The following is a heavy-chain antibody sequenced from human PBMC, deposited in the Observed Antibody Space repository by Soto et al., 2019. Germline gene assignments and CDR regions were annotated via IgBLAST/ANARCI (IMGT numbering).Heavy chain of an antibody. CDR2: ISHSGSVI. V-gene: IGHV3-48*03. Sequence: GGSLRLSCAVSGFTFSDYEMNWVRQAPGKGLEWVSYISHSGSVINYADSVKGRFTISRDNANDSLYLQMNGLRAEDTAVYYCARDRGYSNSNFYYYGMDVWGQGTTVTVSS. D-gene: IGHD4-4*01. CDR1: GFTFSDYE. J-gene: IGHJ6*02. CDR3: ARDRGYSNSNFYYYGMDV.